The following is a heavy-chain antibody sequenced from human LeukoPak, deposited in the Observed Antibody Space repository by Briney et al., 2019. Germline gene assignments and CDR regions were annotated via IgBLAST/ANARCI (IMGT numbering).Heavy chain of an antibody. CDR3: ARVSEAIFGNWFDP. Sequence: ASVKVSCKASGYTSTSYGISWVRQAPGQGLEWMGWISAYNGNTNYAQKLQGRVTMTTDTSTSTAYMELRSLRSDDTAVYYCARVSEAIFGNWFDPWGQGTLVTVSS. D-gene: IGHD3-3*01. CDR2: ISAYNGNT. V-gene: IGHV1-18*01. J-gene: IGHJ5*02. CDR1: GYTSTSYG.